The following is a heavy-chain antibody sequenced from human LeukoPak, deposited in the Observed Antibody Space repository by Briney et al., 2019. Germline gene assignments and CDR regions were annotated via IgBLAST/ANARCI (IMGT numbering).Heavy chain of an antibody. D-gene: IGHD1-1*01. CDR1: GFIFTDYW. J-gene: IGHJ1*01. Sequence: PGGSPRLSCEASGFIFTDYWMTWARQAPGKGLEWVANTNKDGSEKWYVDSVKGRFTISRDNAKNSLYLQMNSLKAGDTALYYCVRDGNDGLNDWEYWGQGALVTVSS. CDR3: VRDGNDGLNDWEY. CDR2: TNKDGSEK. V-gene: IGHV3-7*03.